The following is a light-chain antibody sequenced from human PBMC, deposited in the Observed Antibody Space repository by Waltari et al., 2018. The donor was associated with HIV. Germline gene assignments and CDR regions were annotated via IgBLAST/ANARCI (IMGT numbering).Light chain of an antibody. V-gene: IGLV1-51*01. CDR2: DNT. Sequence: QSVLTQPPSVSAAPGQKVTISCSGRNSNRGNNYVTWNQQFPGTAPKLLMFDNTARPSGIPDRFSGSNSGTSATLGITGLQIGDEADYYCGTWDNSLKAGVFGGGTRLTVL. J-gene: IGLJ3*02. CDR1: NSNRGNNY. CDR3: GTWDNSLKAGV.